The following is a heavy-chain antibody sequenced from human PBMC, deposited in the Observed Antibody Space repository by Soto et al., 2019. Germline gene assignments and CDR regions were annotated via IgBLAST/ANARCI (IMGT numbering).Heavy chain of an antibody. CDR1: GFTFSSYS. CDR3: ARDAVTHSAFDI. D-gene: IGHD4-17*01. Sequence: GGSLRLSCAASGFTFSSYSMNRVRQAPGKGLEWVSSISSSSSYIYYADSVKGRFTISRDNAKNSLYLQMNGLRAEDTAVYYCARDAVTHSAFDIWGQGTMVTVSS. J-gene: IGHJ3*02. CDR2: ISSSSSYI. V-gene: IGHV3-21*01.